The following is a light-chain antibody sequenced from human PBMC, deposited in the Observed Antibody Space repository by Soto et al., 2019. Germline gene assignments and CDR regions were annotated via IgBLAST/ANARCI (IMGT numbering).Light chain of an antibody. CDR2: GAS. CDR1: QSVSSSY. V-gene: IGKV3-20*01. CDR3: QQYGSSWT. Sequence: VFTQSPGTLSVSPGDSATLSCWASQSVSSSYLAWYQQKPGQAPRLLIYGASSRATGIPARFSGSGSGTDFTLTISRLEPEDFAVYYCQQYGSSWTFGQGTKVDIK. J-gene: IGKJ1*01.